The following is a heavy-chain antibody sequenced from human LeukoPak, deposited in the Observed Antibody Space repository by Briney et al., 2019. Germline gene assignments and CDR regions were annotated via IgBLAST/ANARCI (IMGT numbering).Heavy chain of an antibody. Sequence: GGSLRLSCAASGFTFSSYWMSWVRQAPGKGLEWVANIKQDGSDKYYVDSVKGRFTISRDNAKNSLYLQMNSLRAEDTAVYYCATDLTLNHAFDIWGQGIMVTVSS. CDR3: ATDLTLNHAFDI. V-gene: IGHV3-7*01. J-gene: IGHJ3*02. CDR2: IKQDGSDK. CDR1: GFTFSSYW.